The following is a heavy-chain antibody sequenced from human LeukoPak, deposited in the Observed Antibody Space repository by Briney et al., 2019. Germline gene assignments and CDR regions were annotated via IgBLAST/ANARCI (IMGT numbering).Heavy chain of an antibody. V-gene: IGHV1-69*13. CDR1: GGTFSSYA. CDR3: ARRYCSSTSCYHFDY. D-gene: IGHD2-2*01. CDR2: IIPIFGTA. J-gene: IGHJ4*02. Sequence: SVKVSCKASGGTFSSYAISWVRQAPGQGLEWMGGIIPIFGTANYAQKFQGRVTITADESTSTAYMELSSLKSEDTAVYYCARRYCSSTSCYHFDYWGQGTLVTVSS.